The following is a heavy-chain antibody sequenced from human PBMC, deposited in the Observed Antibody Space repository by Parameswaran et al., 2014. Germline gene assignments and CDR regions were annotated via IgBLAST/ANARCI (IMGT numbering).Heavy chain of an antibody. D-gene: IGHD1-26*01. Sequence: VRQAPGKGLEWIGEINHSGITNYNPSLKSRVTISVDKSKNQFSLKLSSVTAADTAAYYCAGERKWELLQPGYFDLWGRGTLVTVSS. CDR3: AGERKWELLQPGYFDL. J-gene: IGHJ2*01. CDR2: INHSGIT. V-gene: IGHV4-34*01.